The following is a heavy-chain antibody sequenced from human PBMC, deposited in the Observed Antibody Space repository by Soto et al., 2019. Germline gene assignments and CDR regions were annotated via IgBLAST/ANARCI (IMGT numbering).Heavy chain of an antibody. D-gene: IGHD2-8*01. J-gene: IGHJ6*02. CDR3: ARPARILYHINYYYYGMDV. CDR2: IIPIFGTA. Sequence: VASVKVSCKASGGTFSRYSIIWVRQAPGQGLEWMGGIIPIFGTANYAQKFQGRVTITADKSTSTAYMELSSLRSEDTAVYYCARPARILYHINYYYYGMDVWGQGTTVTVSS. V-gene: IGHV1-69*06. CDR1: GGTFSRYS.